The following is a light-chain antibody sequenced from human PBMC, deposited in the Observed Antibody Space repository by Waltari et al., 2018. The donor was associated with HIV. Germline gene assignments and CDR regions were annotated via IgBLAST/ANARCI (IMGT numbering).Light chain of an antibody. CDR1: SSDVGGYTY. V-gene: IGLV2-8*01. J-gene: IGLJ1*01. Sequence: QSALTQPPSASGSPGQSVTISCTGTSSDVGGYTYVSWYQQHPGKAPKLMIYEVSKRPSGVPDRFSGSKVGNTASLTVSGLQAEDEADYYCSSYAGSNNYVFGTGTKVTVL. CDR2: EVS. CDR3: SSYAGSNNYV.